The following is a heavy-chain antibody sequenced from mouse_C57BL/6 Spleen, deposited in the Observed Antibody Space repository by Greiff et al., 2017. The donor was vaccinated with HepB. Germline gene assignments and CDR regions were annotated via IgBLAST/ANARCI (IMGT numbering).Heavy chain of an antibody. CDR3: ARDDYVAY. V-gene: IGHV1-76*01. D-gene: IGHD2-4*01. CDR2: IYPGSGNT. Sequence: VHLVESGAELVRPGASVKLSCKASGYTFTDYYINWVKQRPGQGLEWIARIYPGSGNTYYNEKFKGKATLTAEKSSSTAYMQLSSLTSEDSAVYFCARDDYVAYWGQGTLVTVSA. CDR1: GYTFTDYY. J-gene: IGHJ3*01.